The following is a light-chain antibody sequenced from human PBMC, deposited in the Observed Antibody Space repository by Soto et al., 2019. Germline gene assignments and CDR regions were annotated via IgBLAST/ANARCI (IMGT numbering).Light chain of an antibody. CDR3: QQAKTFPQLT. J-gene: IGKJ4*01. CDR1: QGTGNW. CDR2: AAS. V-gene: IGKV1D-12*01. Sequence: DIQMTQSPSFVSAFVGDRVTITCRASQGTGNWLAWYQQKPGKAPKLLIYAASTLENGVPSRFSGSGYGTDFTLTISSLQPDDCATYYCQQAKTFPQLTFGGGTKIEIK.